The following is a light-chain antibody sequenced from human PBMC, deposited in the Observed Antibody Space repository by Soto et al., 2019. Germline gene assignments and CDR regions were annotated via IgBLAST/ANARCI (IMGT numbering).Light chain of an antibody. J-gene: IGLJ3*02. Sequence: QSALTQPRSVSGSPGQSVTISCTGTSSDVGSYKFVSWYQHHPGKAPQLIIFDVNKRPSGVPDRFSGSNSGSAASLTISGLQPEDEADYFCCSFVDSDAVLFGGGTKLTVL. V-gene: IGLV2-11*01. CDR3: CSFVDSDAVL. CDR1: SSDVGSYKF. CDR2: DVN.